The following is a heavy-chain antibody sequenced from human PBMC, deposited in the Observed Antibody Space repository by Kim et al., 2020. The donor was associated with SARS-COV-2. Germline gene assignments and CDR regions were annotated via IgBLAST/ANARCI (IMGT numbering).Heavy chain of an antibody. CDR2: IWPDGSKK. CDR3: ASGVTGFDY. Sequence: GGSLRLSCAASGGTLSNFGMSWVRQAPGKGLEWVAVIWPDGSKKYYADSVKGRFTISRDNSKNTLYLQMNSLRAEDTAVYYCASGVTGFDYWGQRTRVTVSS. J-gene: IGHJ4*02. CDR1: GGTLSNFG. V-gene: IGHV3-33*01. D-gene: IGHD2-8*01.